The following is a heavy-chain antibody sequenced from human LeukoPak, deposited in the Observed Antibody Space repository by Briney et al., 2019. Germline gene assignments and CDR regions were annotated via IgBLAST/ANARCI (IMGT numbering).Heavy chain of an antibody. CDR3: ATETWKD. J-gene: IGHJ4*02. D-gene: IGHD1-1*01. CDR1: GFADNSYY. V-gene: IGHV3-53*01. CDR2: VFRDGST. Sequence: GGSLRLSCAASGFADNSYYMSWVRQAPGKGLEWVSAVFRDGSTSHADSVKGRFTISRDNSRNTVYLQMNSLRAEDTAVYYCATETWKDWGQGTLVTVSS.